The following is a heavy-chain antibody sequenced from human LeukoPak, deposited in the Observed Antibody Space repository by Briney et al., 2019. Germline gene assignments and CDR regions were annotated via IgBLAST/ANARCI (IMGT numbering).Heavy chain of an antibody. V-gene: IGHV3-23*01. CDR2: TGSNGVT. CDR1: GFTFSSYA. J-gene: IGHJ6*02. CDR3: ARDTVTTFRFRDYYYYGMDV. Sequence: PGGSLRLSCAASGFTFSSYAMSWVRQAPGKGLEWVSATGSNGVTYYADSVKGRFTISRDNSKNALYLQMNSLRAEDTAVYYCARDTVTTFRFRDYYYYGMDVWGQGTTVTVSS. D-gene: IGHD4-17*01.